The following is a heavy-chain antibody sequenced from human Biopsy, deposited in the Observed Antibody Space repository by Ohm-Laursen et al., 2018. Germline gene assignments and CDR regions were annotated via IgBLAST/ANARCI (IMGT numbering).Heavy chain of an antibody. V-gene: IGHV1-8*01. CDR2: MIPSSGKT. CDR3: ERGYSRRVSIFEASIYWFDT. Sequence: ASVKASCKASGYSFITYDVNWVRQARGQGLEWMGWMIPSSGKTGYAQRCQGRVTLTMNTSISTVYMELSGLRSEDTAVYFCERGYSRRVSIFEASIYWFDTWGQGTLVTVSS. J-gene: IGHJ5*02. D-gene: IGHD6-6*01. CDR1: GYSFITYD.